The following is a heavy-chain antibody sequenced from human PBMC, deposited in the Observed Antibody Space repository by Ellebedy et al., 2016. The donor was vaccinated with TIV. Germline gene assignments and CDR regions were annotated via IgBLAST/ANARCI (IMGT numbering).Heavy chain of an antibody. V-gene: IGHV3-23*01. Sequence: GESLKISCAASGFTFSSYAMSWVRQAPGKGLEWVSAISGSGGSTYYADSVKGRFTISRDNSKNTLYLQMNSLRAEDTAVYYCAKDITIFGVVNTIGDYWGQGTLVTVSS. J-gene: IGHJ4*02. CDR2: ISGSGGST. D-gene: IGHD3-3*01. CDR3: AKDITIFGVVNTIGDY. CDR1: GFTFSSYA.